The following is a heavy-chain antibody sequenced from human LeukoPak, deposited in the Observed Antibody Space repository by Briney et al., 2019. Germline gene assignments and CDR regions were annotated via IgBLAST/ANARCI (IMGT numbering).Heavy chain of an antibody. V-gene: IGHV4-39*01. D-gene: IGHD6-19*01. CDR2: VYYTGTT. Sequence: SETLSLTCTVSGGSISGHTYYWDWLRQPPGKGLEWIGTVYYTGTTFYNASLKSRVAISLDTSKSQFSLQLSPVTAADTAIYYCARLTALAGHRGAFDIWGQGTMVTVSS. J-gene: IGHJ3*02. CDR1: GGSISGHTYY. CDR3: ARLTALAGHRGAFDI.